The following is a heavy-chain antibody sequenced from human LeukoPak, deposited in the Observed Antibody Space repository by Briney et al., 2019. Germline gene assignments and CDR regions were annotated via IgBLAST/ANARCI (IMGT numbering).Heavy chain of an antibody. J-gene: IGHJ5*02. V-gene: IGHV4-59*08. D-gene: IGHD6-13*01. CDR1: GGSISSYY. CDR3: ARSGGQQRYNWFDP. CDR2: IYCSGST. Sequence: PSETLSLTCTVSGGSISSYYWSWIRQPPGKGLEWIGYIYCSGSTNYNPSLKSRVTISVDTSKNQFSLKLSSVTAADTAVYYCARSGGQQRYNWFDPWGQGTLVTVSS.